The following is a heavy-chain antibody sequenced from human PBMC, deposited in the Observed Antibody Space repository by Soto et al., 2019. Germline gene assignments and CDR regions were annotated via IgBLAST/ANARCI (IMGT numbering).Heavy chain of an antibody. CDR2: IIPIFGTA. D-gene: IGHD3-22*01. CDR3: ARDEYYYDSSGYYNSFGAFDI. CDR1: GGTFSSYA. Sequence: VASVKVSCKASGGTFSSYAISWVRQAPGQGLEWMGGIIPIFGTANYAQKFQGRVTITADESTSTAYMELSSLRSEDTAVYYCARDEYYYDSSGYYNSFGAFDIWG. V-gene: IGHV1-69*13. J-gene: IGHJ3*02.